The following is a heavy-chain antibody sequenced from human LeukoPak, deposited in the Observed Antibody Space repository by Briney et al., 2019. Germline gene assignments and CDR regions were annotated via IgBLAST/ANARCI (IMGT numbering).Heavy chain of an antibody. V-gene: IGHV1-46*01. J-gene: IGHJ6*02. Sequence: GASVKVSCKASGYTFTSYYMHWVRQAPGQGLEWMGIINPSGGSTSYAQKFQGRVTMTRDTSTSTVYMELSSLRSEDTAVYYCARDRGIVVVPAAIDYYYGMDVWGQGTTVTVSS. CDR2: INPSGGST. CDR1: GYTFTSYY. CDR3: ARDRGIVVVPAAIDYYYGMDV. D-gene: IGHD2-2*02.